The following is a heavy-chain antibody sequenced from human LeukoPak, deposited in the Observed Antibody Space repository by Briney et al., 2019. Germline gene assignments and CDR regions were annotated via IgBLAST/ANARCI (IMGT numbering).Heavy chain of an antibody. J-gene: IGHJ4*02. CDR1: GGTFSSYA. CDR2: IIPIFGTA. D-gene: IGHD1-26*01. CDR3: ARDVGSYPYYFDY. Sequence: SVKVSCKASGGTFSSYAISWVRQAPGQGLEWMGGIIPIFGTANYAQKFQGRVTITADKSTSTAYMELSSLRSEDTAVYYCARDVGSYPYYFDYWGQGTLVTVSS. V-gene: IGHV1-69*06.